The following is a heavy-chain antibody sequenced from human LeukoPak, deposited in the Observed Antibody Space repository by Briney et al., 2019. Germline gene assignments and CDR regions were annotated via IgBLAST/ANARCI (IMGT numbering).Heavy chain of an antibody. Sequence: GGSLRLSCAASGLTFSSYWMSWVRQAPGKGLEWVANIKQDGSEKYYVDSVKGRFTISRDNAKNSLYLQMNSLRAEDTAVYYCARDRGYWGQGTLVTVSS. V-gene: IGHV3-7*01. J-gene: IGHJ4*02. D-gene: IGHD3-10*01. CDR2: IKQDGSEK. CDR3: ARDRGY. CDR1: GLTFSSYW.